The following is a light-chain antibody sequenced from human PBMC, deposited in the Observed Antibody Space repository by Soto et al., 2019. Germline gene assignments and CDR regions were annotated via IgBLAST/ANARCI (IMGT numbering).Light chain of an antibody. V-gene: IGLV1-44*01. CDR3: AAWDDSLNGYV. J-gene: IGLJ1*01. CDR1: RPHIGSNT. CDR2: SNN. Sequence: SALTQPPSAFWNPRPGGTHSFFGSRPHIGSNTVNWYQQLPGTAPKLLIYSNNQRPSGVPDRFSGSKSGTSASLAISGLQSEDEADYYCAAWDDSLNGYVFGTGTKVTVL.